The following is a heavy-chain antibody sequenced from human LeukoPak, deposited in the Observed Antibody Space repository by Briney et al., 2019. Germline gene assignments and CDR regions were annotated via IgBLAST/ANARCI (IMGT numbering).Heavy chain of an antibody. Sequence: PSETLSLTCTVSGGSISSSSYYWGWIRQPPGKGLEWIGSIYYSGSTYHNPSLKSRVTISVDTSKNQFSLKLSSVTAADTAVYYCACYPTPPAPPKNWFDPWGQGTLVTVSS. J-gene: IGHJ5*02. CDR1: GGSISSSSYY. CDR2: IYYSGST. V-gene: IGHV4-39*01. D-gene: IGHD2-15*01. CDR3: ACYPTPPAPPKNWFDP.